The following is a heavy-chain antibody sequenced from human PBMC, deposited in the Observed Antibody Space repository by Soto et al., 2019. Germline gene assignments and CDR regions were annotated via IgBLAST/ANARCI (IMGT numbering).Heavy chain of an antibody. CDR3: ARQGDLTEYYFDY. CDR1: GFTFSSYG. J-gene: IGHJ4*02. CDR2: IWYDGSNK. V-gene: IGHV3-33*01. Sequence: QVQLVESGGGVVQPGRSLRLSCAASGFTFSSYGMHWVRQAPGKGLEWVAVIWYDGSNKYYADSVKGRFTISRDNSKNTLYLQMNSLRAEDTAVYYCARQGDLTEYYFDYWGQGTLVTVSS. D-gene: IGHD7-27*01.